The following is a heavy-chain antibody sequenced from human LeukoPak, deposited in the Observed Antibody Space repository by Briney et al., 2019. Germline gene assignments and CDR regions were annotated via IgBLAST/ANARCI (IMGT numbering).Heavy chain of an antibody. V-gene: IGHV3-48*04. CDR3: ARDQYSNYDFDY. CDR1: GFTFSSYA. J-gene: IGHJ4*02. CDR2: ISSSGTTI. Sequence: AGGSLRLSCAASGFTFSSYAMSWVRQAPGKGLEWVSYISSSGTTIYYADPVKGRFTISRDNAKNSLYLQMNSLRAEDTAVYYCARDQYSNYDFDYWGQGTLVTVSS. D-gene: IGHD4-11*01.